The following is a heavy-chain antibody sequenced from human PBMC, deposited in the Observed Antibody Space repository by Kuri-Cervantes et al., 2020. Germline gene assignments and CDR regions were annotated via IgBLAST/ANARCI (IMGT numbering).Heavy chain of an antibody. V-gene: IGHV3-48*04. D-gene: IGHD3-3*01. J-gene: IGHJ6*03. CDR3: ARRPLRSYYMDV. CDR2: ISSSGDTI. Sequence: GGSLRLSCAASGFTFSSYWMNWVRQAPGKGLEWVSYISSSGDTIYYADSVRGRFSISRDNAKNSLFLQMNSLRAEDTAIYYCARRPLRSYYMDVWGKGTTVTVSS. CDR1: GFTFSSYW.